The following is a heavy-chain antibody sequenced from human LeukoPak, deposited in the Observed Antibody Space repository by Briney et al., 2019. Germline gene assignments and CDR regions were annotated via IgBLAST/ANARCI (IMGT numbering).Heavy chain of an antibody. J-gene: IGHJ6*03. D-gene: IGHD1-14*01. Sequence: NPSETLSLTCTVSGGSISSYFWSWIRQPPGKGLECIGFIYYSETTNYNPSFKSRVTISVDTSKNQFSLKLNSVTAADTAVYYCARFPGGAEYRHYYYMDVWGKGTTVTVSS. V-gene: IGHV4-59*01. CDR1: GGSISSYF. CDR3: ARFPGGAEYRHYYYMDV. CDR2: IYYSETT.